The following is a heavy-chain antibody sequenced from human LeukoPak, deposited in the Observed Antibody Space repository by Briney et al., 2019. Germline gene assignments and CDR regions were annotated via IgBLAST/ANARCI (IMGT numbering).Heavy chain of an antibody. Sequence: GGSLRLSCAASGFTFGIYAMSWVRQAPGKGLEWVSGISGSASTYYADSVKGRFTISRDNSKNTLYLQMSSLRAEDTAVYYCARNSNRYMDVWGKGTTVTVSS. J-gene: IGHJ6*03. D-gene: IGHD2/OR15-2a*01. CDR3: ARNSNRYMDV. CDR1: GFTFGIYA. CDR2: ISGSAST. V-gene: IGHV3-23*01.